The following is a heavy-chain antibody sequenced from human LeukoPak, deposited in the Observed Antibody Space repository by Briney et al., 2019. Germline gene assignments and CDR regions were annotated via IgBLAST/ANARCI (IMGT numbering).Heavy chain of an antibody. V-gene: IGHV4-61*02. J-gene: IGHJ6*03. CDR3: ARGTAMALPSLYYYYYMDV. D-gene: IGHD5-18*01. CDR1: GGSISSGSYY. CDR2: IYTSGST. Sequence: PSQTLSLTCTVSGGSISSGSYYWSWIRQPAGKGLEWIGRIYTSGSTNYNPSLKSRVNISVDTSKNQFSLKLSSVTAADTAVYYCARGTAMALPSLYYYYYMDVWGKGTTVTVSS.